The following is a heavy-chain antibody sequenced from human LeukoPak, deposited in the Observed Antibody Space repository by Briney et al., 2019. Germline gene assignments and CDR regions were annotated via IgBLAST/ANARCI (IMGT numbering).Heavy chain of an antibody. CDR3: ARQTGPSSTDWFDS. D-gene: IGHD1-1*01. Sequence: KPSETLSLTCTVSGDSISSNGYYWGWIRQPPGKGLEWIGYTHYSQTTYYNPSLKSGVTMSVDTSKNQFSLKLTSVTASDTAVYYSARQTGPSSTDWFDSWGQGTLVAVSS. CDR1: GDSISSNGYY. J-gene: IGHJ5*01. V-gene: IGHV4-39*01. CDR2: THYSQTT.